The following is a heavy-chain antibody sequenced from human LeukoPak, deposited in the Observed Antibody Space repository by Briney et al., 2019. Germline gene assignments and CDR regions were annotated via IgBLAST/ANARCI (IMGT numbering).Heavy chain of an antibody. V-gene: IGHV3-53*01. Sequence: GGSLRLSCAASGFTVSNNYMSWVRQAPGKGLEWVSVIYSRGATYYADSVKGRFTISRDNSKDTLYLQMNSLGAEDTAVYYCARVTLHYYDSSGYSWTFDYWGQGTLVTVSS. CDR3: ARVTLHYYDSSGYSWTFDY. CDR2: IYSRGAT. D-gene: IGHD3-22*01. CDR1: GFTVSNNY. J-gene: IGHJ4*02.